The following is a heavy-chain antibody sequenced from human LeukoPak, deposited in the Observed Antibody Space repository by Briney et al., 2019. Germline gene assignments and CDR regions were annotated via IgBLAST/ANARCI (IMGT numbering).Heavy chain of an antibody. CDR1: GGSFSGYY. J-gene: IGHJ4*02. CDR3: ARALGYCSGGSCYYGY. Sequence: PSETLSLTCAVYGGSFSGYYWSWIRQPPGKGLEWIGEINHSGSTNYNPSLKSRVTISVDTSKNQFSLKLSSVTAADPAVYYCARALGYCSGGSCYYGYWGQGTLVTVSS. CDR2: INHSGST. V-gene: IGHV4-34*01. D-gene: IGHD2-15*01.